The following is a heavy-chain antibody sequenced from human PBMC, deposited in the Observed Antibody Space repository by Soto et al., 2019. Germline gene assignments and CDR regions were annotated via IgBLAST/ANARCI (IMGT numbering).Heavy chain of an antibody. V-gene: IGHV3-74*01. J-gene: IGHJ6*02. Sequence: PGGSLRLSCAASGLTFSQYWMHWVRQAPGQGLVWVSRISDDGTITDYAGSVKGRFTVSRDNARNTHSLQMNSLRSEDTAVYFCATAVDYDFWSGTTHYGMDVWGQGTTVTVSS. D-gene: IGHD3-3*01. CDR2: ISDDGTIT. CDR3: ATAVDYDFWSGTTHYGMDV. CDR1: GLTFSQYW.